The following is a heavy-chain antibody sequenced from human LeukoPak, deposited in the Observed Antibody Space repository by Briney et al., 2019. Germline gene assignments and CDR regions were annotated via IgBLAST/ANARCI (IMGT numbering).Heavy chain of an antibody. CDR1: GASINSHY. J-gene: IGHJ6*03. V-gene: IGHV4-59*11. D-gene: IGHD3-9*01. Sequence: SETLSLTCSVSGASINSHYWSWIRQSPGKGLEWIGYVFNGGSTNYNPSLRSRVTMSLDTSRDQFSLRLSSVTAADTAVYYCARGLTGYWGGYYYYMDVWGKGTTVTVSS. CDR2: VFNGGST. CDR3: ARGLTGYWGGYYYYMDV.